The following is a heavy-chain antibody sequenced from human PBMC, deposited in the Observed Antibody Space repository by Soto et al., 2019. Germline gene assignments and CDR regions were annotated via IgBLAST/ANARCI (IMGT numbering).Heavy chain of an antibody. Sequence: GASVKVSCKASGYTFTSYGISWVRQAPGQGLEWMGWISAYNGNTNYAQKLQGRVTMTTDTSTSTAYMELRSLGSDDTAVYYCARVRWSYDFWSGYPSGMDVWGQGTTVTVSS. J-gene: IGHJ6*02. V-gene: IGHV1-18*04. CDR3: ARVRWSYDFWSGYPSGMDV. CDR1: GYTFTSYG. D-gene: IGHD3-3*01. CDR2: ISAYNGNT.